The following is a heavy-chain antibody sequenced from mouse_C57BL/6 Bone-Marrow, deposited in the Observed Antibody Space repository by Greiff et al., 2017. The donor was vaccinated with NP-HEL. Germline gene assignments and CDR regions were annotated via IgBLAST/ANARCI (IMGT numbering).Heavy chain of an antibody. D-gene: IGHD2-2*01. Sequence: EVQGVESGEGLVKPGGSLKLSCAASGFTFSSYAMSWVRQTPEKRLEWVAYISSGGDYIYYADTVKGRFTISRDNARNTLYLQMSSLKSEDTAMYYCTRERVTTDWYFDVWGTGTTVTVSS. CDR1: GFTFSSYA. CDR3: TRERVTTDWYFDV. CDR2: ISSGGDYI. J-gene: IGHJ1*03. V-gene: IGHV5-9-1*02.